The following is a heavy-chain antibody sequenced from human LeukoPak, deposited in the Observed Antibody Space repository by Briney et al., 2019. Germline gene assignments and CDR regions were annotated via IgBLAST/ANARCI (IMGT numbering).Heavy chain of an antibody. CDR1: GFIFSNSD. V-gene: IGHV3-30*18. CDR2: VLSNGVNK. CDR3: AKDRSGTWSVDY. Sequence: GRSLRLSCAASGFIFSNSDMHWVRQAPGKGLEWLTIVLSNGVNKYYADSVKGRFTISRDNSKNTVYLQMNSLSGDDTAVYYCAKDRSGTWSVDYWGPGTLVTVSS. J-gene: IGHJ4*02. D-gene: IGHD6-13*01.